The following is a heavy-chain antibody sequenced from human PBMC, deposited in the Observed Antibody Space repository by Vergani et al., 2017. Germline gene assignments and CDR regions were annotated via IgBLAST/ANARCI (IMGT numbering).Heavy chain of an antibody. CDR1: GYTFTGYY. CDR3: ARVSRPYSSSSSDYFDY. Sequence: QVQLVQSGAEVKKPGASVKVSCKASGYTFTGYYMHWVRQAPGQGLEWMGWINPNSGGTNYAQKFQGRVTMTRDTSISTAYMELNSLRAEDTAVYYCARVSRPYSSSSSDYFDYWGQGTLVTVSS. V-gene: IGHV1-2*02. D-gene: IGHD6-6*01. CDR2: INPNSGGT. J-gene: IGHJ4*02.